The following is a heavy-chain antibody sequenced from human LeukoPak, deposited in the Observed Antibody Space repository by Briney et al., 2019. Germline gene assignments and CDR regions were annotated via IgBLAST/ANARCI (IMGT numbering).Heavy chain of an antibody. CDR1: GGSISSGGYY. V-gene: IGHV4-31*03. CDR3: ARGREAATLGWFDP. D-gene: IGHD2-15*01. J-gene: IGHJ5*02. CDR2: IYYSGST. Sequence: SETLSLTCTVSGGSISSGGYYWSWIRQRPGKGLEWIGYIYYSGSTYYNPSLKSRVTISVDTSKNQFSLKLSSVTAADTAVYYCARGREAATLGWFDPWGQGTLVTVSS.